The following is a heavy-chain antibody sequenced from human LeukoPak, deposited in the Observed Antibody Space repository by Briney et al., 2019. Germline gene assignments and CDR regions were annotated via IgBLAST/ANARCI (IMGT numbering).Heavy chain of an antibody. V-gene: IGHV5-51*01. D-gene: IGHD6-6*01. CDR1: GYSFTSYW. CDR2: IYPGDSDT. Sequence: PGESLKISCKGSGYSFTSYWIGWVRQMPGKGLEWMGIIYPGDSDTRYSPSFQGQVTISADKSISTAYLQWSSLKASDTAMYYCARTVFGEYSSSSGKSTQYNWFDPWGQGTLVTVSS. CDR3: ARTVFGEYSSSSGKSTQYNWFDP. J-gene: IGHJ5*02.